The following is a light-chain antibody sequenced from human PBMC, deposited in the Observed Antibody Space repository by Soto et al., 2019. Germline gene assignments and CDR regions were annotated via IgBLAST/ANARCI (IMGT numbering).Light chain of an antibody. J-gene: IGKJ4*01. CDR2: GAS. CDR1: QSVSSN. Sequence: EIVMTQSPATLSVSPGERATLSRRASQSVSSNLAWYQQKPGQAPRLLIYGASTRATGIPARFSGSGSGTEFTLTISSLQSEDFAVYYCQQYNNWFLTFGGGTKVDIK. CDR3: QQYNNWFLT. V-gene: IGKV3-15*01.